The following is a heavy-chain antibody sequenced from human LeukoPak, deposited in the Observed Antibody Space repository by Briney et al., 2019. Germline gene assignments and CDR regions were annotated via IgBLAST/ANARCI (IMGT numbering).Heavy chain of an antibody. J-gene: IGHJ6*02. CDR3: ARHGDSSSWSFYYYYGMDV. CDR1: GGSISSSSYY. Sequence: SETLCLTCTVSGGSISSSSYYWGWIRQPPGKELESIGSIYYSGSTYYNPSLKSRVTISVDTSKNQFSLKLSSVTAADTAVYYCARHGDSSSWSFYYYYGMDVWGQGTTVTVSS. D-gene: IGHD6-13*01. CDR2: IYYSGST. V-gene: IGHV4-39*01.